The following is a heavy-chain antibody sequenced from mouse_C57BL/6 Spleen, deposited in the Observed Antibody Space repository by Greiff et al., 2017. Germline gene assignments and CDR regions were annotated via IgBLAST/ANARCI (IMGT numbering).Heavy chain of an antibody. CDR1: GYSFTSYW. D-gene: IGHD6-2*01. V-gene: IGHV1-61*01. CDR3: ARIRVCDY. CDR2: IYPSDSET. J-gene: IGHJ2*01. Sequence: QVQLQQPGAELVRPGSSVKLSCKASGYSFTSYWMDWVKQRPGQGLEWIGNIYPSDSETHYNPKFKDKATLTVDKSSSTAYMQISNLTSDDSAVYYSARIRVCDYWGQGTTLTVSS.